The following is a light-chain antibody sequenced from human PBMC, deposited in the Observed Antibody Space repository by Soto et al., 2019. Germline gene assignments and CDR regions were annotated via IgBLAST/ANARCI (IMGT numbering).Light chain of an antibody. CDR1: QSVRGTS. CDR2: GAS. CDR3: QQYYSYPRT. J-gene: IGKJ1*01. Sequence: DIVLTQSPGTLSVSAGERATLACRASQSVRGTSLAWYQQKTGQAPRIIIFGASGRATGIPDRFSGSGSGTDLNLTISSLEPEDFATYYCQQYYSYPRTCGQGTQVEIK. V-gene: IGKV3-20*01.